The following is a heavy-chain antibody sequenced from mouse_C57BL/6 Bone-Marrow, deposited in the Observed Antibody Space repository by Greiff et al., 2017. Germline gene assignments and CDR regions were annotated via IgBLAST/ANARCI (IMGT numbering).Heavy chain of an antibody. CDR2: IDPNSGGT. CDR1: GYTFTSYW. V-gene: IGHV1-72*01. J-gene: IGHJ3*01. Sequence: VQLQQPGAELVKPGASVKLSCKASGYTFTSYWMHWVKQRPGRGLEWIGRIDPNSGGTKYNEKFKSKATLTVDKPSSTAYMPLSSLTSEDSAVYYCARARFAWVAYWGQGTLVTVSA. CDR3: ARARFAWVAY.